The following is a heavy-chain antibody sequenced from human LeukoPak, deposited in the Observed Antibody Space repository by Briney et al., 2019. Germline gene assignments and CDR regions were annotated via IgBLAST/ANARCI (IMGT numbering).Heavy chain of an antibody. CDR1: GYTSTSYA. D-gene: IGHD2-2*01. V-gene: IGHV1-3*01. CDR3: ARDPIVVPAAMKRRGGYFDY. Sequence: ASVKVSCKASGYTSTSYAMHWVRQAPGQRLEWMGWINAGNGNTKYSQKFQGRVTITRDTSASTAYMELSSLRSEDTAVYYCARDPIVVPAAMKRRGGYFDYWGQGTLVTVSS. CDR2: INAGNGNT. J-gene: IGHJ4*02.